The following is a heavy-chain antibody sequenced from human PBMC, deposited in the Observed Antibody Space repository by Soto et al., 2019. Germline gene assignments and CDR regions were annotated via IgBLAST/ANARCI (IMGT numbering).Heavy chain of an antibody. CDR1: GFTFSSYG. CDR3: AKSFRRYCSGGSCYSPRDY. D-gene: IGHD2-15*01. J-gene: IGHJ4*02. V-gene: IGHV3-30*18. Sequence: PGGSLRLSCAASGFTFSSYGMHWVRQAPGKGLEWVAVISYDGSNKYYADSVKGRFTISRDNSKNTLYLQMNSLRAEDTAVYYCAKSFRRYCSGGSCYSPRDYWGQGALVTVSS. CDR2: ISYDGSNK.